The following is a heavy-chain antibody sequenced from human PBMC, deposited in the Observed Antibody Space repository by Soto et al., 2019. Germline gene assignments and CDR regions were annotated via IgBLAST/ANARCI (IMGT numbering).Heavy chain of an antibody. V-gene: IGHV1-58*02. CDR1: GFDFGSFG. CDR2: IVVATGST. D-gene: IGHD2-21*01. CDR3: SADRPHIAIGWPV. J-gene: IGHJ6*02. Sequence: QMQLVQSGPEVKKPGTSVKVSCKASGFDFGSFGIQWLRQSQGQGFEWIGWIVVATGSTNYAPNFQGRVTITRDMYTNTAYMDLTNLRSDDTAVYFCSADRPHIAIGWPVWGQGTMVAVSS.